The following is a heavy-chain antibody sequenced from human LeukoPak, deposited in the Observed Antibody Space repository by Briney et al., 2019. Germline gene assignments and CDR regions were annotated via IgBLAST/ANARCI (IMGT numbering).Heavy chain of an antibody. J-gene: IGHJ5*02. D-gene: IGHD3-10*01. Sequence: ASVKVSCKASGYTFTGYYMHWVRQAPAQGLEWMGWINPNSGGTNYAQKFQGRVTMTRDTSISTAYMELSRLRSDDTAVYYCARDPITMVRGVIFRWFDPWGQGTLVTVSS. CDR1: GYTFTGYY. CDR3: ARDPITMVRGVIFRWFDP. V-gene: IGHV1-2*02. CDR2: INPNSGGT.